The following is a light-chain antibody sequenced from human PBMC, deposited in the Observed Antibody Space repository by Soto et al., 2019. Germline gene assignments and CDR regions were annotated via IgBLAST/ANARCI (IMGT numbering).Light chain of an antibody. Sequence: DVQMTQSPSSVSASVGDRVTITCRASQSINKWLAWYQQKPGKPPKLLIHTASTLQSGVPSRFSGSGSVTNFALAISRLQPEDFGTYFCQQSNTFPYPFGPGTKLEIK. CDR3: QQSNTFPYP. V-gene: IGKV1-12*02. J-gene: IGKJ3*01. CDR1: QSINKW. CDR2: TAS.